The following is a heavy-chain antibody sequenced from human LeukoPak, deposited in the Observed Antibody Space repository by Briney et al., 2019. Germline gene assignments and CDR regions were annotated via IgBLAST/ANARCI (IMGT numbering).Heavy chain of an antibody. V-gene: IGHV4-34*01. CDR1: GGSFSGYY. CDR2: INHSGST. Sequence: SSETLSLTCAVYGGSFSGYYWSWIRQPPGKGLEWIGEINHSGSTNYNPSLKSRVTISVDTSKNQFSLKLSSVTAADTAVYYCARGTVLDYWGQGTLVTVSS. J-gene: IGHJ4*02. CDR3: ARGTVLDY.